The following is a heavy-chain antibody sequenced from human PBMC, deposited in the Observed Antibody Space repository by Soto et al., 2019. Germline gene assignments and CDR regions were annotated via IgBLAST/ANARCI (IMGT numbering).Heavy chain of an antibody. D-gene: IGHD3-10*01. Sequence: EVQVLESGGALVQPGGSLRLSCEASGLPFSNYALSWFRQAPGKGREWVSSISGSGGTTYYADSVKGRLTLSRDNSKNTLYLQMNSLRVEDTAVYYCAKNNMGYYLDYWGQGTLVTVSS. CDR2: ISGSGGTT. V-gene: IGHV3-23*01. J-gene: IGHJ4*02. CDR3: AKNNMGYYLDY. CDR1: GLPFSNYA.